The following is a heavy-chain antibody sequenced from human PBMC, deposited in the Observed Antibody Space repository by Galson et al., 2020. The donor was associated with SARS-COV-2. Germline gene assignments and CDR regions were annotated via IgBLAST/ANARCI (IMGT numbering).Heavy chain of an antibody. CDR1: GFTFSSYA. CDR3: ARTYSGSYYGYFDY. Sequence: GGSLRLSCAASGFTFSSYAMHWVRQAPGKGLEWVAVISYDGSNKYYADSVKGRFTISRDNSKNTLYLQMNSLRAEDTAVYYCARTYSGSYYGYFDYWGQGTLVTVSS. J-gene: IGHJ4*02. V-gene: IGHV3-30*04. CDR2: ISYDGSNK. D-gene: IGHD1-26*01.